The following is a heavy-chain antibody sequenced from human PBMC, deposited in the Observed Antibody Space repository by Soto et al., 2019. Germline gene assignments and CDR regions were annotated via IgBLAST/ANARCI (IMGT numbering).Heavy chain of an antibody. D-gene: IGHD4-17*01. CDR2: VSGNGGGT. CDR3: AKVGMPTVINDALDV. Sequence: EVQLLESGGGLVQPGGSMRLSCVVSGFTFSNYAMTWVRQTPGKGLEWVSVVSGNGGGTDYAGSVKGRFTTSRDNSKNTVYLEMNSLRAEDTAIYYCAKVGMPTVINDALDVWGQGAMVTVSS. V-gene: IGHV3-23*01. J-gene: IGHJ3*01. CDR1: GFTFSNYA.